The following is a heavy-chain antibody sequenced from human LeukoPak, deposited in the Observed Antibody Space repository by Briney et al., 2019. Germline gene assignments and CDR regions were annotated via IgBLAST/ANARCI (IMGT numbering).Heavy chain of an antibody. CDR1: GFTFSSYA. CDR3: ARDSIVGATDYYYGMDV. CDR2: ISYDGSNK. J-gene: IGHJ6*02. Sequence: GGSLRLSCAASGFTFSSYAMSWVRQAPGKGLEWVAVISYDGSNKYYADSVKGRFTISRDNSKNTLYLQMSSLRAEDTAVYYCARDSIVGATDYYYGMDVWGQGTTVTVSS. V-gene: IGHV3-30-3*01. D-gene: IGHD1-26*01.